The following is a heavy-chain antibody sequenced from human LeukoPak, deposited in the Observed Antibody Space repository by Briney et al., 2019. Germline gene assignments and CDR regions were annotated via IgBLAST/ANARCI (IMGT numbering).Heavy chain of an antibody. J-gene: IGHJ4*02. CDR1: GGSFSGYY. Sequence: PSETLSLTCAVYGGSFSGYYWSWIRQSPGKGLEWIGEINHRGTTKYNASLESRVTISLDTSKNQFSLEVTSVTAADTATYYCARGSSYGASGYPYFDHWGQGTLVPDSS. CDR3: ARGSSYGASGYPYFDH. CDR2: INHRGTT. V-gene: IGHV4-34*01. D-gene: IGHD3-22*01.